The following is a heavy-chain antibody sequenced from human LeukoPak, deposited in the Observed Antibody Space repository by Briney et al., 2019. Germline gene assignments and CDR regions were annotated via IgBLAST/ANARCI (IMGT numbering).Heavy chain of an antibody. V-gene: IGHV3-23*01. Sequence: GGSLRLSCSVSRFTFSSYAMNWVRHPPGKGLEWVSGISASDGGTYYADSVKVRFTISSDNSKNTLYLQMNSLRAEHTAVYYCAKASGSDYSAFDYWGQGTLVTVSP. CDR2: ISASDGGT. CDR3: AKASGSDYSAFDY. J-gene: IGHJ4*02. D-gene: IGHD1-26*01. CDR1: RFTFSSYA.